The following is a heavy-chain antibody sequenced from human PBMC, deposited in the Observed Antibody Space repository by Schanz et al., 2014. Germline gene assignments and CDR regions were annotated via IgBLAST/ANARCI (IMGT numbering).Heavy chain of an antibody. CDR2: VSRSTPDI. V-gene: IGHV3-21*04. D-gene: IGHD3-10*01. J-gene: IGHJ4*02. CDR1: GFTFSSYA. Sequence: EVHLVESGGGLAQPGGSLRLSCAASGFTFSSYAMNWVRQAPGKGLEWVSYVSRSTPDIYYADSVKGRFTISRDNSKNSLYLQMNSLRAEDTAVYYCARIGGSVFDYWAQGTLVTVSS. CDR3: ARIGGSVFDY.